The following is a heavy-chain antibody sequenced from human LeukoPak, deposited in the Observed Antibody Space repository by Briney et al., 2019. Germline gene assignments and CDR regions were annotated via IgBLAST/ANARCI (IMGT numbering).Heavy chain of an antibody. Sequence: GGSLRLSCAASGFTFSSYAMSWVRQAPGKGLEWVSAISGSGGSTYYADPVKGRFTISRDNSKNTLYLQMNSLRAEDTAVYYCANSGIAVAGTYWGQGTLVTVSS. CDR2: ISGSGGST. J-gene: IGHJ4*02. V-gene: IGHV3-23*01. CDR1: GFTFSSYA. D-gene: IGHD6-19*01. CDR3: ANSGIAVAGTY.